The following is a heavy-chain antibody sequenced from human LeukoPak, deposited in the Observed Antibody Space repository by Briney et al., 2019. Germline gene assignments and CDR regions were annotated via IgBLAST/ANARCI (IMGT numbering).Heavy chain of an antibody. V-gene: IGHV3-7*01. Sequence: GGSLRLSCAASGFTFSSYWMSWVRQAPGKGLEWVANIKQDGSEKYYVDSVKGRFTISRDNAKNSLYLQMNSLRAEDTAVYYCAREVPDYYDSSGYYPNWGQGTLVTVSS. CDR1: GFTFSSYW. J-gene: IGHJ4*02. CDR3: AREVPDYYDSSGYYPN. D-gene: IGHD3-22*01. CDR2: IKQDGSEK.